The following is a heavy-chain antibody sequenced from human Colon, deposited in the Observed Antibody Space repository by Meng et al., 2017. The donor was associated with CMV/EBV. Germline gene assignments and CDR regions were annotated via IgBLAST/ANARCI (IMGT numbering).Heavy chain of an antibody. Sequence: GGSLRLSCAASGFTCSDYYMYWIRQAPGKGLEWVSYISSSGNTLYYAGSVEGRFTISRDNARNSLYLQMDSLRAEDTAMYYCARGSMSFDYWGHGALVTVSS. CDR3: ARGSMSFDY. CDR1: GFTCSDYY. CDR2: ISSSGNTL. V-gene: IGHV3-11*04. J-gene: IGHJ4*01.